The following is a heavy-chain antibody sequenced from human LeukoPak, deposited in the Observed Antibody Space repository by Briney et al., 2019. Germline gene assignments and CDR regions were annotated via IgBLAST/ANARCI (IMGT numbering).Heavy chain of an antibody. Sequence: GGSLRLSCAVSGFTVSSNYMSWVRQAPGKGLEWVSIIYSGGSTSYADSVKGRFTISRDNIKNTLYLQMNSLRAEDTAVYYCARRGYGDYAPFDYWGQGALVTVSS. CDR3: ARRGYGDYAPFDY. D-gene: IGHD4-17*01. CDR2: IYSGGST. CDR1: GFTVSSNY. J-gene: IGHJ4*02. V-gene: IGHV3-66*04.